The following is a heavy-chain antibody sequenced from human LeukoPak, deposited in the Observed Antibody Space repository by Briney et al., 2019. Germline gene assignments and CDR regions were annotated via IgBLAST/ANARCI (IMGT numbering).Heavy chain of an antibody. J-gene: IGHJ4*02. V-gene: IGHV2-5*01. CDR3: AHRRSNYAHFGY. Sequence: SGPTLVNPTQTLTLTCTFSGFSLSTRGVGVGWIRQPPGKALEWLALIYWNDDKRYSPSLKSRLTITKDTSKNQVVLTMTNMDPVDTATYYCAHRRSNYAHFGYWGQGTLVTVSS. CDR1: GFSLSTRGVG. D-gene: IGHD4-11*01. CDR2: IYWNDDK.